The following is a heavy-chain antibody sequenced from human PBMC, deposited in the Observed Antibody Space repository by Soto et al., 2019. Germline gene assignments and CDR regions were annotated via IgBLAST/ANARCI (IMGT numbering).Heavy chain of an antibody. CDR2: INPGDSDT. V-gene: IGHV5-51*01. D-gene: IGHD4-17*01. CDR3: VRSDGDSYYCSCGMDA. J-gene: IGHJ6*02. CDR1: GFSFSRYK. Sequence: GESLKISCEGSGFSFSRYKIGWVRQMPGKGLEWMGIINPGDSDTRYSPSFQGQVTISADKSISTAYLQWSSLKASDTAMYYCVRSDGDSYYCSCGMDAWGQGTRVTVSS.